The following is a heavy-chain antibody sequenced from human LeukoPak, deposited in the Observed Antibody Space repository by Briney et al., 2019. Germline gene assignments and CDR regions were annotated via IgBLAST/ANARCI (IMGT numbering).Heavy chain of an antibody. CDR3: AKEIYGDSTGGRFQH. D-gene: IGHD4-17*01. J-gene: IGHJ1*01. CDR2: ISGSGGST. Sequence: GGSLRLSCAPSGFTFTSYAMSCVRDVSGRGLEWVSVISGSGGSTYYADSVKGRFTVSRDNSKNTLYLQMKSLRAEDTAVYYCAKEIYGDSTGGRFQHWGQGTLVTVSS. V-gene: IGHV3-23*01. CDR1: GFTFTSYA.